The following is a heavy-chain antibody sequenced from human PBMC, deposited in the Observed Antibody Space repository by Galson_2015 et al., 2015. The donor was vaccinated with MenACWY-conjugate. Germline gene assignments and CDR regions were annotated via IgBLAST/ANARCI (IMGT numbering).Heavy chain of an antibody. Sequence: SLRLSCAAYGFTFSGYWMGWVRQSPGKGLEWVAYIRHDGSEKCYVDSVKGRFTISRDNAKNSVFLQMSSLRAEDTALYYCARGLPGIHCRHNFCHANWFGPWGQG. CDR2: IRHDGSEK. J-gene: IGHJ5*02. D-gene: IGHD1-20*01. CDR1: GFTFSGYW. CDR3: ARGLPGIHCRHNFCHANWFGP. V-gene: IGHV3-7*01.